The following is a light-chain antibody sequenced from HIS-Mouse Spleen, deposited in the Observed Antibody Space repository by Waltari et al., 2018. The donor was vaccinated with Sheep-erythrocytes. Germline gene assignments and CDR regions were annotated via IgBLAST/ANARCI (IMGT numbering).Light chain of an antibody. CDR3: CSYAGSSTPWV. CDR2: EGS. Sequence: QSALTQPASVSGSPGQSLTISCPGPSSDVGSYNLVSWYQQHPGKAPKLMIYEGSKRPSGVSNRFSGSKSGNTASLTISGLQAEDEADYYCCSYAGSSTPWVFGGGTKLTVL. J-gene: IGLJ3*02. CDR1: SSDVGSYNL. V-gene: IGLV2-23*01.